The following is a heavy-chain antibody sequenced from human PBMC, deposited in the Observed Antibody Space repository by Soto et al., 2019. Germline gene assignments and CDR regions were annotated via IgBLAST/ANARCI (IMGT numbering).Heavy chain of an antibody. CDR1: GYTFGYYG. D-gene: IGHD1-1*01. Sequence: ASVKVSCKTSGYTFGYYGISWVRQAPGQGPEWMEWISGYNGETKYVQKLQDRVTMTTDTSTSTAYMELRSLRSDDTAVYYCARHGDGNAVGYLSYYGMDVWGQGTTVTVSS. V-gene: IGHV1-18*01. CDR3: ARHGDGNAVGYLSYYGMDV. CDR2: ISGYNGET. J-gene: IGHJ6*02.